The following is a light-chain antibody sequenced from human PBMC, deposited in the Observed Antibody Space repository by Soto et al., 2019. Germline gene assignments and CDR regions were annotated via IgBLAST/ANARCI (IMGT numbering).Light chain of an antibody. CDR2: AVT. J-gene: IGLJ3*02. V-gene: IGLV2-14*03. CDR1: SSDVGGYNY. Sequence: QSVLTQPPSASGSPGQSVTISCTGTSSDVGGYNYVSWYQQYPGKAPRLIIDAVTVRPSGVSDRFSGSKSGNTASLTVSGLQAEDEADYYCASYTSTTTQVFGGGTQLTVL. CDR3: ASYTSTTTQV.